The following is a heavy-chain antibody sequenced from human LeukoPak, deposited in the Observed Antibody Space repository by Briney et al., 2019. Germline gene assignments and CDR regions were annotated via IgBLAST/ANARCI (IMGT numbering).Heavy chain of an antibody. CDR1: GGSISSGSYY. CDR3: ARPYYDSSGYWAY. J-gene: IGHJ4*02. CDR2: IYTSGST. V-gene: IGHV4-61*02. Sequence: SETLSLTCTVSGGSISSGSYYWSWIRQPAGKGLEWIGRIYTSGSTNYNPSLKSRVTISVDTSKNQFSLKLSSVTAADTAVYYCARPYYDSSGYWAYWGQGTLVTVSS. D-gene: IGHD3-22*01.